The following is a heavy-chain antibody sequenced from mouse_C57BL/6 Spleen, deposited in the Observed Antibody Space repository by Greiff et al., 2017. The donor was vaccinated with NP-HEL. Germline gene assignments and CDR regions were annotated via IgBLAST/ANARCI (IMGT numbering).Heavy chain of an antibody. CDR3: ASWDGSSSWYFDV. CDR2: INPSSGYT. D-gene: IGHD1-1*01. Sequence: VQLQQSGAELAKPGASVKLSCKASGYTFTSYWMHWVKQRPGQGLEWIGYINPSSGYTKYNQKFKDKATLTADKSSSTAYMQLSSLTYEDSAVYYCASWDGSSSWYFDVWGTGTKVTVSS. CDR1: GYTFTSYW. V-gene: IGHV1-7*01. J-gene: IGHJ1*03.